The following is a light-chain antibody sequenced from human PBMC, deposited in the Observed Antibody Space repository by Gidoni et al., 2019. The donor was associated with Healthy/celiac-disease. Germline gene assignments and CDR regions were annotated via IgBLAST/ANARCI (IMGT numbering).Light chain of an antibody. CDR1: SSDVGSYNL. CDR3: CSYAGSRKV. Sequence: QSALTQPASVSGSPGQSITISCTGTSSDVGSYNLVSWYQQHPGKAPKLMIYEGSKRPSGVSNRFSGSKSGNTASLTLSGLQAEDEADYYCCSYAGSRKVFGGGTKLTVL. CDR2: EGS. V-gene: IGLV2-23*01. J-gene: IGLJ3*02.